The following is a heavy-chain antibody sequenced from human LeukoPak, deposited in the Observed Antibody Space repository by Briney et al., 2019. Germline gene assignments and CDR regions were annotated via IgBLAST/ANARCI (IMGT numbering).Heavy chain of an antibody. J-gene: IGHJ5*02. CDR1: GDSISNYY. CDR3: ARRRPGGDRWFDP. Sequence: SETLSLTRTVSGDSISNYYWNWIRQPPGKGLEWIGYIYTSGTTVYNPSLMSRVTMSADTSENQVFLKLDSVTAADTAVYYCARRRPGGDRWFDPWGQGTLVTVSS. V-gene: IGHV4-4*09. CDR2: IYTSGTT. D-gene: IGHD2-21*02.